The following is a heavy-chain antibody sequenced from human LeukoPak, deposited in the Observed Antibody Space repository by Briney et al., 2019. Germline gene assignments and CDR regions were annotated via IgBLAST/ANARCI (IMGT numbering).Heavy chain of an antibody. J-gene: IGHJ6*02. CDR3: VRESTSVTRFGMDV. CDR1: GFTFSSYW. D-gene: IGHD4-17*01. CDR2: INSDGSTT. V-gene: IGHV3-74*01. Sequence: GGSLRLSCAASGFTFSSYWMHWVRQAPGKGLVWVSHINSDGSTTRYADSVKGRFTISRDNAKNTLYPQMNSLRVEDTAVFYCVRESTSVTRFGMDVWGQGTTVTVSS.